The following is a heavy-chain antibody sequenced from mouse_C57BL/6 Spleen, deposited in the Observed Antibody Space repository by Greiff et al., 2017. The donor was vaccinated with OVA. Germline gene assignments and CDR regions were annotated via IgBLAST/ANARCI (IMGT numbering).Heavy chain of an antibody. CDR2: INPNNGGT. CDR3: ARWTALGQGAY. CDR1: GYTFTDYY. D-gene: IGHD3-2*01. V-gene: IGHV1-26*01. Sequence: EVQLQQSGPELVKPGASVKISCKASGYTFTDYYMNWVKQSHGKSLEWIGDINPNNGGTSYNQKFKGKATLTVDKSSSTAYMELRSLTSEDSAVYYCARWTALGQGAYWGQGTLVTVSA. J-gene: IGHJ3*01.